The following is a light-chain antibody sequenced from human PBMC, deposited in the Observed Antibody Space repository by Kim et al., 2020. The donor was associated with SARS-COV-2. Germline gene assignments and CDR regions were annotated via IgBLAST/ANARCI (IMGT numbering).Light chain of an antibody. V-gene: IGKV1-5*03. CDR2: KAS. CDR3: QHYHSYSSIA. J-gene: IGKJ5*01. CDR1: QSISGW. Sequence: DIQTTQSPSTLSASVGDKVTITCRASQSISGWLAWYQQKPGKAPNLLIYKASSLEDGVPSRFSGGGSGTEFTLTISSLEPDDFATYYCQHYHSYSSIAFGQGTRLEIK.